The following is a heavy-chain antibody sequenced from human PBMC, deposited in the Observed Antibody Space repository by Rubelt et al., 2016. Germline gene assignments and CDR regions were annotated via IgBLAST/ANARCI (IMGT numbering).Heavy chain of an antibody. CDR3: ARTVAGFFRRFDP. Sequence: VWIRQPPGKGLEWIGSIYYTGSTYYNSSLKSRVTISVDTSKNQFSLKLSSVTAADTAVYYCARTVAGFFRRFDPWGQGTLVTVSS. J-gene: IGHJ5*02. D-gene: IGHD6-19*01. V-gene: IGHV4-39*01. CDR2: IYYTGST.